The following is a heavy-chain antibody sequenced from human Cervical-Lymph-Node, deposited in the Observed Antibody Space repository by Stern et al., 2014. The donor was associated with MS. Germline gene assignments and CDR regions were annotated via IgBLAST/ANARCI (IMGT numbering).Heavy chain of an antibody. D-gene: IGHD4-17*01. CDR3: AKTTVTTRPFEF. J-gene: IGHJ4*02. Sequence: EVQLVESGGGLVQPGRSLRLSCAASGFTVNDYSMPWVRQAPGKGLEWVSCISGDGGSTEYAASVKGRFAISRDNAKNSLFLHMNSLRPEDTAFYYCAKTTVTTRPFEFWGQGTLVTVSS. CDR2: ISGDGGST. CDR1: GFTVNDYS. V-gene: IGHV3-9*01.